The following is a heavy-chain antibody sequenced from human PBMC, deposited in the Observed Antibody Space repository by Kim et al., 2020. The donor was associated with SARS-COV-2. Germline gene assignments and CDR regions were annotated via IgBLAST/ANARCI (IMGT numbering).Heavy chain of an antibody. D-gene: IGHD5-18*01. Sequence: YADAVKGRFTITRDNSKNTLYLQMNSMRAEDTAVYDCAKGWIRLGSPFDYWGQGTLVTVSS. CDR3: AKGWIRLGSPFDY. J-gene: IGHJ4*02. V-gene: IGHV3-33*03.